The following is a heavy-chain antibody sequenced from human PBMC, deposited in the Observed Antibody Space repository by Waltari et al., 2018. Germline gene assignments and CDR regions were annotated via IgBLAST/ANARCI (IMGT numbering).Heavy chain of an antibody. Sequence: EVQLVESGGGSVQPGRSLRLSCVASGFNFGNYAMYWVRQAPGKGLEWVSGISWNSGSIGYADSVKGRFTISRDNAKNALFLQMSSLRIEDTAIYYCVKVKLAAASTDFYYGVDVWGQGTTVTVSS. CDR2: ISWNSGSI. CDR1: GFNFGNYA. D-gene: IGHD6-13*01. CDR3: VKVKLAAASTDFYYGVDV. V-gene: IGHV3-9*01. J-gene: IGHJ6*02.